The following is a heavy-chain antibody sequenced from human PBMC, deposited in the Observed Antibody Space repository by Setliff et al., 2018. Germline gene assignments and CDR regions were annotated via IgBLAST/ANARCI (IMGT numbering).Heavy chain of an antibody. D-gene: IGHD3-3*01. Sequence: SETLSLTCTVSGDSISRAKYSWSRIRQSAGKGLECIGRIYTDGSTKYNPSLNSRVTLLIDTAKNQISLRLSSVTAADTAVYFCARVTGFSYMAVWGKGTTVTVSS. CDR2: IYTDGST. V-gene: IGHV4-61*02. CDR3: ARVTGFSYMAV. J-gene: IGHJ6*03. CDR1: GDSISRAKYS.